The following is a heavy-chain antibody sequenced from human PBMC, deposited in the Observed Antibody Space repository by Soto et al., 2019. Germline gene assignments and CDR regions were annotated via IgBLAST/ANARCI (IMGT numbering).Heavy chain of an antibody. CDR2: ISAYNGNT. D-gene: IGHD1-1*01. J-gene: IGHJ4*02. V-gene: IGHV1-18*01. CDR1: GYTFTNYG. Sequence: ASVKVSCKASGYTFTNYGISWVRQAPGQGLEWMGWISAYNGNTNYAQKLQGRVTMTTDTSTSTAYMELRNLRSDDTAVYYCARDRDNYNPFDYWGQGTLVTVSS. CDR3: ARDRDNYNPFDY.